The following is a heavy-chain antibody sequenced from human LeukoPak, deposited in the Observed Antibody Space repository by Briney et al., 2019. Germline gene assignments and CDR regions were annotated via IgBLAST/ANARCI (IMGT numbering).Heavy chain of an antibody. CDR3: ARESMVGPYDY. CDR1: GGTFSSYA. V-gene: IGHV1-69*04. D-gene: IGHD1-26*01. J-gene: IGHJ4*02. CDR2: IIPIFGIA. Sequence: ASVKVSCKASGGTFSSYAISWVRQAPGQGLEWMGRIIPIFGIANYAQKFQGRVTITADKSTSTAYMELSSLRSEDTAVYYCARESMVGPYDYWGQGTLVTVSS.